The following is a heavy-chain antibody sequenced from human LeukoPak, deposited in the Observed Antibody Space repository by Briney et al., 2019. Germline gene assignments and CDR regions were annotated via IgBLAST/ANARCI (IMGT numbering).Heavy chain of an antibody. J-gene: IGHJ6*02. CDR1: GFTFSSYG. Sequence: TGRSLRLSCAASGFTFSSYGMPWVRQAPGKGLEWVAVIWYDGSNKYYADSVKGRFTISRDNSKNTLYLQMGSLRAEDMAVYYCARGAVIVYYYYGMDVWGQGTTVTVSS. CDR2: IWYDGSNK. V-gene: IGHV3-33*01. CDR3: ARGAVIVYYYYGMDV. D-gene: IGHD2-21*01.